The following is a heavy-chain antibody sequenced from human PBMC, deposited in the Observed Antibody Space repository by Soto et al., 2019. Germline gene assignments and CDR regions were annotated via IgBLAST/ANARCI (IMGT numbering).Heavy chain of an antibody. V-gene: IGHV4-4*07. CDR3: PRGKRFSAWFDP. Sequence: QVHLQESGPGLVKPSETLSLTCTVSGGALSSYYWTWIRQPPGKGLDWIGRIYSTGSTKYTPSLLSRVTMSLDTSMNHFSLRLTSLPPADTALYYCPRGKRFSAWFDPLGQGTLVTVSS. CDR1: GGALSSYY. J-gene: IGHJ5*02. CDR2: IYSTGST. D-gene: IGHD3-3*01.